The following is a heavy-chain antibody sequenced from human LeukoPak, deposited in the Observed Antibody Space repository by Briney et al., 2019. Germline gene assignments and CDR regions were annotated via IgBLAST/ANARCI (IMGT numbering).Heavy chain of an antibody. CDR3: ARDRYYGSGSYYYYYYGMDV. J-gene: IGHJ6*04. CDR2: IKQDGSEK. CDR1: GFTFSSYW. Sequence: GGSLRLSCAASGFTFSSYWMSWVRQAPGKGLEWVANIKQDGSEKYYVDSVKGRFTTSRDNAKNSLYLQMNSLRAEDTAVYYCARDRYYGSGSYYYYYYGMDVWGKGTTVTVSS. D-gene: IGHD3-10*01. V-gene: IGHV3-7*03.